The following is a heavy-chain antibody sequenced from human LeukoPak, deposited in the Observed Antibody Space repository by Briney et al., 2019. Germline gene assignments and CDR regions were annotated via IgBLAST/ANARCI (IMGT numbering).Heavy chain of an antibody. V-gene: IGHV4-34*01. CDR2: INHTGST. J-gene: IGHJ3*02. D-gene: IGHD4-17*01. CDR3: ARAGYGDYEDAFDI. Sequence: SETLSLTCAVYGESFSGYYWSWIRQPPGKGLEWIGEINHTGSTNYNPSLKSRVTISVDTSKNQFSLKLSSVTAADTAVYYCARAGYGDYEDAFDIWGQGTMVTVSS. CDR1: GESFSGYY.